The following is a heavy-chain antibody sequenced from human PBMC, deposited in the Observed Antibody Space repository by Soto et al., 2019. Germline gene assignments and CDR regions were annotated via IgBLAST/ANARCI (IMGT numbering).Heavy chain of an antibody. CDR1: GGSIRNVY. V-gene: IGHV4-59*01. Sequence: PSETLSLTCTVSGGSIRNVYWSWIRQPPGKGPEWIGFIFHSGNAKYNPSLKSRVTMSVDTSKNQFSLSLDSVTAADTAVYFCARAHAPTLPFDYWGQGTLVTVSS. CDR2: IFHSGNA. J-gene: IGHJ4*02. D-gene: IGHD2-15*01. CDR3: ARAHAPTLPFDY.